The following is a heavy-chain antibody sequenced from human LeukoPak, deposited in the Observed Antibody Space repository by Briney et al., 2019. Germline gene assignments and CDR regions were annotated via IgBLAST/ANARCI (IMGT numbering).Heavy chain of an antibody. V-gene: IGHV3-23*01. Sequence: GGSLRLSCAASGFAFSSYAMSWVRQAPGKGLEWVSAISGSGGSTYYADSVKGRFTISRDNSKNTLYLQMNSLRAEDTAVYYCAKSPRFPHWLLLDYWGQGTLVTVSS. CDR3: AKSPRFPHWLLLDY. CDR1: GFAFSSYA. D-gene: IGHD6-19*01. CDR2: ISGSGGST. J-gene: IGHJ4*02.